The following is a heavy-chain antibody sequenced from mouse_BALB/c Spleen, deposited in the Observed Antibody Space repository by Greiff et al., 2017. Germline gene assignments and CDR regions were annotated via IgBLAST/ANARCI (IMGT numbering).Heavy chain of an antibody. CDR3: ISYGNYAWFAY. CDR2: IRLKSNNYAT. D-gene: IGHD2-1*01. V-gene: IGHV6-6*02. Sequence: EVKLVESGGGLVQPGGSMKLSCVASGFTFSNYWMNWVRQSPEKGLEWVAEIRLKSNNYATHYAESVKGRFTISRDDSKSSVYLQMNNLRAEDTGIYYCISYGNYAWFAYWGQGTLVTVSA. J-gene: IGHJ3*01. CDR1: GFTFSNYW.